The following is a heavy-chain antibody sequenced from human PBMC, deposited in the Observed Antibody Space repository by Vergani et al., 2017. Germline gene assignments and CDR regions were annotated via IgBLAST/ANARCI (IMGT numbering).Heavy chain of an antibody. V-gene: IGHV4-34*01. D-gene: IGHD3-22*01. J-gene: IGHJ4*02. CDR3: ARDRYYDSSGYET. Sequence: QVQLQQWGAGLLKPSETLSLTCAVYGGSFSGYYWSWIRQPPRKGLEWIGEINHSGSTNYNPSLKSRFTISVDTSKNQFSLKLSSVTAADTAVYYCARDRYYDSSGYETWGQGTLVTVSS. CDR2: INHSGST. CDR1: GGSFSGYY.